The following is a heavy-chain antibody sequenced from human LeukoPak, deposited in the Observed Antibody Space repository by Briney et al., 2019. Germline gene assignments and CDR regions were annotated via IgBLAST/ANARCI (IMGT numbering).Heavy chain of an antibody. Sequence: GGSLRLSCAVAGFTCSKYWMRWVRQAPGKGLEWVASLDKDGSEKRYVDSVKGRFTISRDNAKNSVYLQMTSLGAEDTAFYYCATYTQYFGAPGTDYWGQGTLVPVSS. V-gene: IGHV3-7*01. J-gene: IGHJ4*02. CDR1: GFTCSKYW. CDR3: ATYTQYFGAPGTDY. CDR2: LDKDGSEK. D-gene: IGHD3-10*01.